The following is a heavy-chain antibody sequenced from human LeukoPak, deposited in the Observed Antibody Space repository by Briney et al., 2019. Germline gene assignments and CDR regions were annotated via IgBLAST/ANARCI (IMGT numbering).Heavy chain of an antibody. V-gene: IGHV3-33*06. D-gene: IGHD4-11*01. J-gene: IGHJ4*02. Sequence: GRSLRLSCAASKFTFSHYGMHWVRQAPGKGLQWVAVIWSDGTNQYYADSVKGRFTISRDNSNKMVYLQMNSLRADDTGVYYCAKDAQRGFDYSNSLEYWGQGALVIDSS. CDR3: AKDAQRGFDYSNSLEY. CDR1: KFTFSHYG. CDR2: IWSDGTNQ.